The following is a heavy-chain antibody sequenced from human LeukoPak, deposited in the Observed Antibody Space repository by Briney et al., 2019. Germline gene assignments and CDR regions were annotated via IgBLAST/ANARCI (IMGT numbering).Heavy chain of an antibody. CDR1: GFTFSSYA. CDR2: ISGSGGST. CDR3: AKGVVPAAIRGNWFDP. Sequence: GGSLRLSCAASGFTFSSYAMSWVRQAPGKGLEWVSAISGSGGSTYYADSVKGRFTISRDNSKNTLYLQMSSLRAEDTAVYYCAKGVVPAAIRGNWFDPWGQGTLVTVSS. D-gene: IGHD2-2*02. J-gene: IGHJ5*02. V-gene: IGHV3-23*01.